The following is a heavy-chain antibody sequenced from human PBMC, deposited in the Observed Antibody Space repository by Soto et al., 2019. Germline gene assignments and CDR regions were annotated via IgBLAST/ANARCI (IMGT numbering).Heavy chain of an antibody. CDR3: ARGGGITGTTDYYYGMDV. CDR2: INHSGST. CDR1: GGSFSGYY. V-gene: IGHV4-34*01. J-gene: IGHJ6*02. Sequence: SETLSLTCAVYGGSFSGYYWSWIRQPPGEGLEWIGEINHSGSTNYNPSLKSRVTISVDTSKNQFSLKLSSVTAADTAVYYCARGGGITGTTDYYYGMDVWGQGTTVTVSS. D-gene: IGHD1-7*01.